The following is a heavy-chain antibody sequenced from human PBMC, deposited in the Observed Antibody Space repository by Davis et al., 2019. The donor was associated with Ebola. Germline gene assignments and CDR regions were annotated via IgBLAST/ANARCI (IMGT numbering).Heavy chain of an antibody. V-gene: IGHV4-34*01. CDR2: ITHSGST. CDR1: GRSFTGYH. J-gene: IGHJ6*02. Sequence: MPSETLSLTCAVYGRSFTGYHWSGIRQPPGTGPDGIGQITHSGSTNYNPSLRSLVTISVDTSKNQFSLKLSSVTAADTAVYYCARVTRKYYYYGMDVWGQGTTVTVSS. CDR3: ARVTRKYYYYGMDV. D-gene: IGHD2-2*01.